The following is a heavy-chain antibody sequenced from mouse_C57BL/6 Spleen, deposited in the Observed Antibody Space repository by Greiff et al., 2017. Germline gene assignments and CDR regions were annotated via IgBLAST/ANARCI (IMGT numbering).Heavy chain of an antibody. CDR1: GFNIKDYY. CDR3: SGYYYGSSLLDY. J-gene: IGHJ2*01. Sequence: VQLQQSGAELVKPGASVKLSCTASGFNIKDYYMHWVKQRTEQGLEWIGRIDPEDGETKYAPKFQGKATITGDASSNTAYLQLSSLTSEDTAVYYCSGYYYGSSLLDYWGQGTTLTVSS. V-gene: IGHV14-2*01. D-gene: IGHD1-1*01. CDR2: IDPEDGET.